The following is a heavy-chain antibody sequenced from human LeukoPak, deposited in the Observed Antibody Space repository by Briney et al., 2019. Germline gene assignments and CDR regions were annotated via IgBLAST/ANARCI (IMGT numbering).Heavy chain of an antibody. CDR1: GSTFSSYG. D-gene: IGHD4-23*01. CDR3: AREQDPTPTFDY. CDR2: IWYDGSNK. J-gene: IGHJ4*02. Sequence: PGGSLRLSCAASGSTFSSYGMHWVRQAPGKGLEWVAVIWYDGSNKYYADSVKGRFTISRDNSKNTLYLQMNSLRAEDTAVYYCAREQDPTPTFDYWGQGTLVTVSS. V-gene: IGHV3-33*01.